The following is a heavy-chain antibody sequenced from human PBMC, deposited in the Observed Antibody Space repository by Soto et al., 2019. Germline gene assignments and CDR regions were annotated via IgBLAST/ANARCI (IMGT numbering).Heavy chain of an antibody. CDR2: IYHSGST. Sequence: SETLSLTCAVSGYSISSGYYWGWIRQPPGKGLEWIGSIYHSGSTYYNPSLKSRVTISVDTSRNQLSLKLSSVTAADTAVYYCARVITIFGVVIISWFDPWGQGTLVTVSS. J-gene: IGHJ5*02. V-gene: IGHV4-38-2*01. CDR3: ARVITIFGVVIISWFDP. CDR1: GYSISSGYY. D-gene: IGHD3-3*01.